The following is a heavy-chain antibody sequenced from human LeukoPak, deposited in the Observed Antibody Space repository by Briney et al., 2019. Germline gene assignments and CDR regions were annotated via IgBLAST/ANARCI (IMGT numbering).Heavy chain of an antibody. CDR3: ARAQTYYGSGSFLT. CDR1: GVTFRRYS. D-gene: IGHD3-10*01. CDR2: ISSSSSTV. J-gene: IGHJ5*02. Sequence: GGSLRLSCAASGVTFRRYSMNCVRQAPGKGLEWVSYISSSSSTVYYADSLKGRFTISRDNAKNSLYLQMNSLRDEDTAVYYCARAQTYYGSGSFLTSGWGTLVTVSS. V-gene: IGHV3-48*02.